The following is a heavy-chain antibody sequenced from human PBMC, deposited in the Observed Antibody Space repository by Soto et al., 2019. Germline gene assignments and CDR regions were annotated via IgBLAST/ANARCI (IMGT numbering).Heavy chain of an antibody. CDR1: GFTFSSYA. CDR2: ISGSGGST. Sequence: PGGSLRLSCAASGFTFSSYAMSWVRQAPGKGLEWVSAISGSGGSTYYADSVKGRFTISRDNSKNTLYLQMNSLRAEDTAVYYCAKDDCGDYWSSGNWYFDLWGRGTLVTVS. V-gene: IGHV3-23*01. CDR3: AKDDCGDYWSSGNWYFDL. D-gene: IGHD4-17*01. J-gene: IGHJ2*01.